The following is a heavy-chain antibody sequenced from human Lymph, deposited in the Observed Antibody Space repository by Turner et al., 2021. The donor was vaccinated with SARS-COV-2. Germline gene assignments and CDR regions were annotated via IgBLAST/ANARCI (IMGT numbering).Heavy chain of an antibody. CDR1: GLTVSSNY. J-gene: IGHJ6*02. Sequence: EVQLVESGGGLVQPGRSLRLSCAASGLTVSSNYMNWVRQAPGKGLEWVSVIYSGGSTYYADSVKGRFTISRDNSKNTLYLQMNSLIAEDTAVYCCARDLYYYGMDVWGQGTTVTVSS. CDR2: IYSGGST. CDR3: ARDLYYYGMDV. V-gene: IGHV3-66*01.